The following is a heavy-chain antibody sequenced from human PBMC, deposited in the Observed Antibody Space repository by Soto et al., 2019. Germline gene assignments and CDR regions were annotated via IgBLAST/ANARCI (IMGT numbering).Heavy chain of an antibody. CDR1: GGSIRSYY. Sequence: PSETLSLTCTDSGGSIRSYYWTWIRQPPRKGLEWLGDIFYSGSTLYNPSPKSRVTISIHTSKSQFYLQLTSVTAADTAVYYCARGAADTAMVDAWGQGTLVTVSS. V-gene: IGHV4-59*01. CDR3: ARGAADTAMVDA. CDR2: IFYSGST. J-gene: IGHJ5*02. D-gene: IGHD5-18*01.